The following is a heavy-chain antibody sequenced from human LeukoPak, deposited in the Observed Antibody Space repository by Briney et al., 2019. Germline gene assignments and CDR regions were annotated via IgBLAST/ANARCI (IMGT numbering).Heavy chain of an antibody. CDR3: AKAFDYSKRKNDAFDI. D-gene: IGHD4-11*01. CDR1: GFTFSSSG. Sequence: GGSLRLSCAASGFTFSSSGLHWVRQAPGKGLEWVAFISSDGGQKYYADSVKGRFTISRDKSKSTLYLQMNRLRAEDTAVYYCAKAFDYSKRKNDAFDIWGQGTMVTVSS. V-gene: IGHV3-30*18. CDR2: ISSDGGQK. J-gene: IGHJ3*02.